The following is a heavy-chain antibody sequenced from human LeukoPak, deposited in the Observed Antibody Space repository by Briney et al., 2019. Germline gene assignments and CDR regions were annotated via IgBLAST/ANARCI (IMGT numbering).Heavy chain of an antibody. J-gene: IGHJ4*02. CDR2: ISWNSGSI. Sequence: GGSLRLSCAASGFTFSSYAMSWVRQAPGKGLEWVSGISWNSGSIGYADSVKGRFTISRDNAKNSLYLQMNSLRAEDTALYYCAKDIFRYCSSTSCYPDHWGQGTLVTVSS. D-gene: IGHD2-2*01. V-gene: IGHV3-9*01. CDR3: AKDIFRYCSSTSCYPDH. CDR1: GFTFSSYA.